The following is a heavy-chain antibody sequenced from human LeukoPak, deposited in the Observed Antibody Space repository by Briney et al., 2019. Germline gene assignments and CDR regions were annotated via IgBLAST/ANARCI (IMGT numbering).Heavy chain of an antibody. CDR1: GYTFTGYY. Sequence: ASVKVCCKASGYTFTGYYLHWVRQAPGQGLEWRGRINPNGGGTKSVDKFQGRVTITLDTSISTAYLELTTLTSDDTAVYYCARVAAGPSIYWYFDLWGRGTLVTVSS. V-gene: IGHV1-2*06. CDR2: INPNGGGT. CDR3: ARVAAGPSIYWYFDL. J-gene: IGHJ2*01.